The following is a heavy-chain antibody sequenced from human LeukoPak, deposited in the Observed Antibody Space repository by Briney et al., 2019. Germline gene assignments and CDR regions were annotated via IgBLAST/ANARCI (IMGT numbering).Heavy chain of an antibody. Sequence: GESLSISCKGSGYSFTSYWISWVRQMPGKGLEWMGKIDPSDSYTNYSPSFQGHVTISADRSISTAYLQWSSLKASDTAMYYCARHHSSIWAPFDYWGQGTLVTVSS. CDR3: ARHHSSIWAPFDY. J-gene: IGHJ4*02. D-gene: IGHD6-13*01. CDR2: IDPSDSYT. CDR1: GYSFTSYW. V-gene: IGHV5-10-1*01.